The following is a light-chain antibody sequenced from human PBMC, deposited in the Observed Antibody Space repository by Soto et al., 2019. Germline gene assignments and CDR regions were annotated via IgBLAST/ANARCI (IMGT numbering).Light chain of an antibody. CDR3: QQYENYWT. CDR2: DAS. CDR1: QSISSY. Sequence: EIVLTQSPATLPLSPGERATLSCRASQSISSYLAWYQQKPGQAPRLLIYDASNLDSGVPSRFSGSGSGTEFSLTISNLQPDDCATYYCQQYENYWTFGQGTRVEIK. V-gene: IGKV3-11*01. J-gene: IGKJ1*01.